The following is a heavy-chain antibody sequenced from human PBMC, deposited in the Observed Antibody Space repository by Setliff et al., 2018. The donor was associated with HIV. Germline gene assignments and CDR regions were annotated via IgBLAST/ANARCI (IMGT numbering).Heavy chain of an antibody. V-gene: IGHV3-23*01. Sequence: PGGSVRLSCAASGFTFSSYAMSWVRQAPGKGLEWVSGISDSDTDIYYADSVRGRFTISRDNAKNSLYLQMNSLRAEDTAVYYCARFANYYHTSGYGWFDPWGQGTLVTVSS. CDR2: ISDSDTDI. CDR1: GFTFSSYA. D-gene: IGHD3-22*01. CDR3: ARFANYYHTSGYGWFDP. J-gene: IGHJ5*02.